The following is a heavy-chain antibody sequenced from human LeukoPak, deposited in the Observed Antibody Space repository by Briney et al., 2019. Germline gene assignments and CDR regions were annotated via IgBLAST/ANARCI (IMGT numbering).Heavy chain of an antibody. CDR1: GGSISSGSYY. Sequence: SETLSLTCTVSGGSISSGSYYWSWIRQPAGNGLEWIGRIYTSGSTNYNPSLKSRVTTSVDTSKNQFSLKLSSVTAADTAVYYCARERTKHIVVANWFDPWGQGTLVTVSS. D-gene: IGHD2-21*01. V-gene: IGHV4-61*02. J-gene: IGHJ5*02. CDR2: IYTSGST. CDR3: ARERTKHIVVANWFDP.